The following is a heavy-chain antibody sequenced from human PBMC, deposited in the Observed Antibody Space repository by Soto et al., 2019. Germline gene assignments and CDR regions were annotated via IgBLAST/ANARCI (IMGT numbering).Heavy chain of an antibody. CDR3: AREAASDPSFYYHYMDV. J-gene: IGHJ6*03. V-gene: IGHV1-8*01. Sequence: QEQLAQSGAEVKKPGAPVKVSCKASGYTFSNYNINWVRQASEQGLEWMGWMNPDSGNTGYAEKFQGRVTMTRNSSISTAYMELSGLRSEDTAVYYCAREAASDPSFYYHYMDVWGKGTTVTVSS. CDR2: MNPDSGNT. CDR1: GYTFSNYN. D-gene: IGHD3-10*01.